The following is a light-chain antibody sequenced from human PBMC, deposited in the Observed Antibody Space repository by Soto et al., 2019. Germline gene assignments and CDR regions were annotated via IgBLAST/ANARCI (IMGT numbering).Light chain of an antibody. J-gene: IGLJ3*02. Sequence: QSALTQPASVSGSPGQSITISCTGTSSDVGGYKYVSWYQQHPGKAPKLMIYEVSYRPSGVSNRFSGSKSGNTASLTISGLQAEDEAYYYCSSYTSTSTVVFGGGTKLTVL. CDR2: EVS. V-gene: IGLV2-14*01. CDR3: SSYTSTSTVV. CDR1: SSDVGGYKY.